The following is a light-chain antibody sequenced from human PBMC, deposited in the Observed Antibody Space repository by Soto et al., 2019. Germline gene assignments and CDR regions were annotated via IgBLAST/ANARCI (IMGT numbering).Light chain of an antibody. CDR3: QQYNNSPLYT. V-gene: IGKV3-15*01. J-gene: IGKJ2*01. CDR2: GAS. Sequence: EIVMTQSPATLSVSPGERATLSCRASQSVSSNLAWYQQKPGQAPRLLIYGASNRATGIPARFSGSGSGTEFTLTISSLQPEDFAVYYCQQYNNSPLYTFGQGTKLEIK. CDR1: QSVSSN.